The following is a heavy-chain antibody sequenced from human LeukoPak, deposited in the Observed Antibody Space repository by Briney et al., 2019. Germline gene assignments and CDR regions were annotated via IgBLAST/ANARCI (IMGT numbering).Heavy chain of an antibody. CDR3: ARDLVGVTDY. D-gene: IGHD1-26*01. J-gene: IGHJ4*02. CDR2: INPSGGST. CDR1: GYTFTSYD. Sequence: ASVKVSCKASGYTFTSYDINWVRQAPGQGLEWMGIINPSGGSTSYAQKFQGRVTMTRDTSTSTVYMELSSLRSEDMAVYYCARDLVGVTDYWGQGTLVTVSS. V-gene: IGHV1-46*01.